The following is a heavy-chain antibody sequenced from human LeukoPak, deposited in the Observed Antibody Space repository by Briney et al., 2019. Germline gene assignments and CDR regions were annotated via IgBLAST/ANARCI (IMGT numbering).Heavy chain of an antibody. Sequence: GGSLRLSCAASGFMFSDYGMHWVRQAPGKGLEWVAVISNNGSIIYYADSVKGRFTISRDNSKNTLHLQMNSLRPDDTAVYYCAKDDPYCGGITCYFRYFDLWGRGTLVTVSS. D-gene: IGHD2-21*01. V-gene: IGHV3-30*18. CDR3: AKDDPYCGGITCYFRYFDL. J-gene: IGHJ2*01. CDR2: ISNNGSII. CDR1: GFMFSDYG.